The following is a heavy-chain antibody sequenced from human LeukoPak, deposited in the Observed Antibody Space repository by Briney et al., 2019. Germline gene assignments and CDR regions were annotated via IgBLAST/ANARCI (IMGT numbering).Heavy chain of an antibody. CDR1: GYTLSVLP. CDR2: YEPEDGET. Sequence: ASVKVSCKSSGYTLSVLPIHWVRQAPGKGLECMGGYEPEDGETFYTQEFQGRVTMTEDISTDTAYMELSCLRSDDTAMYYCATRTVPTAIHSAFDIWGQGTMVTVSS. CDR3: ATRTVPTAIHSAFDI. D-gene: IGHD2-2*02. V-gene: IGHV1-24*01. J-gene: IGHJ3*02.